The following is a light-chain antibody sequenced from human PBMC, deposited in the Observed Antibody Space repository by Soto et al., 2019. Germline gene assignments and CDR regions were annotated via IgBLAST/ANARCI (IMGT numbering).Light chain of an antibody. V-gene: IGKV3-11*01. J-gene: IGKJ4*01. CDR3: HQRGSWPLT. Sequence: EIVLTQSPATLSLSPGERATLSCRASQSVNNNYLAWYQQKPGQAPRLLIYDASNRATGIPAKFSGSGSGTDFTLTISSLEPEDFALDYCHQRGSWPLTFGGGTKVEIK. CDR1: QSVNNNY. CDR2: DAS.